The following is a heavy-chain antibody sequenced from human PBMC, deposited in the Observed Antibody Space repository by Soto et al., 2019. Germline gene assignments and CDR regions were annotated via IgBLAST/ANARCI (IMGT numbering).Heavy chain of an antibody. Sequence: PGGSLRHSCAPSGCTFSSYWMHWVRQAPGKGLVWVSRINSDGSSTSYADSVKGRFTISRDNAKNTLYLQMNSLRAEDTAVYYCARVLQYYYDGSGYSDYWGQGTLVTVS. CDR3: ARVLQYYYDGSGYSDY. J-gene: IGHJ4*02. CDR1: GCTFSSYW. CDR2: INSDGSST. V-gene: IGHV3-74*01. D-gene: IGHD3-22*01.